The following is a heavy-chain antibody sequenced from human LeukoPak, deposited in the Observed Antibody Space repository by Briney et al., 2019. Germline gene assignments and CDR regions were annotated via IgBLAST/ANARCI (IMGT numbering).Heavy chain of an antibody. Sequence: EGSLRLSCVASGFTFGNYWMNWVRQAPGKGLEWVANIKNDGGATYYLDSVKGRFTISRDNAKSSLYLQMDSLRAEDTAVYYCNGPTYWGQGTLVTVSS. V-gene: IGHV3-7*05. D-gene: IGHD2-8*01. CDR2: IKNDGGAT. CDR3: NGPTY. J-gene: IGHJ4*02. CDR1: GFTFGNYW.